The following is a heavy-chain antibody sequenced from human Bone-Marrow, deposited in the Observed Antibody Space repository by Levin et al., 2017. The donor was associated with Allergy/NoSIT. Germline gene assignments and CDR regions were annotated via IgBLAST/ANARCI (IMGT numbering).Heavy chain of an antibody. CDR2: IYTSGST. D-gene: IGHD2-2*02. CDR3: ARVGHVRESSGTSWYSFSYYYMDV. CDR1: GGSISSGNYY. Sequence: SQTLSLTCTVSGGSISSGNYYWSWIRQPAGARLEWIGRIYTSGSTNYNPSLKSRVTISLDTSKNQFSLKLTSVTAAETAVYYCARVGHVRESSGTSWYSFSYYYMDVWGKGTTVTVSS. V-gene: IGHV4-61*02. J-gene: IGHJ6*03.